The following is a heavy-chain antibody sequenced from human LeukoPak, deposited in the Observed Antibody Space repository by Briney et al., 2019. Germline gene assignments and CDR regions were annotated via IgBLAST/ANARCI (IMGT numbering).Heavy chain of an antibody. Sequence: GGSLRLSCAASGFTFNNYNMNWVRQAPGKGLEWVANIKQDGNEKYYVDSVKGRFTISRDNAKNSLYLQMNSLRAEDTAVYYCVRSYYGSGSPRFDPWGQGTLVTVSS. CDR2: IKQDGNEK. J-gene: IGHJ5*02. V-gene: IGHV3-7*01. CDR3: VRSYYGSGSPRFDP. D-gene: IGHD3-10*01. CDR1: GFTFNNYN.